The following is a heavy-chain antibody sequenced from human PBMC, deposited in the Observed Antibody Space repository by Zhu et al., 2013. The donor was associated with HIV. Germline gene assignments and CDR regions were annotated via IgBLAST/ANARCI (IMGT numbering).Heavy chain of an antibody. CDR2: NNLENGDA. Sequence: QVQLVQSEAEVTKPGASVRVSCETSGFEFTAYHIHWVRQAPGQGLEWMGWNNLENGDARYSETFQGRVAMTRDTSINTAYMELTRLTYDDTAVYFCARDHNWGPDHWGQGALVTVSS. J-gene: IGHJ4*02. V-gene: IGHV1-2*02. CDR3: ARDHNWGPDH. CDR1: GFEFTAYH. D-gene: IGHD1-1*01.